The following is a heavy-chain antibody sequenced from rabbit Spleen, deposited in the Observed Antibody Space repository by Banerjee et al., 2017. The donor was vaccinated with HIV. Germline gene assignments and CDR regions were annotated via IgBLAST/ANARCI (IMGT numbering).Heavy chain of an antibody. J-gene: IGHJ4*01. CDR2: IDPIFHVTT. CDR3: VREVAARFSL. CDR1: GFSFSYRQV. Sequence: QEQLVESGGGLVKPEGSLTLTCTASGFSFSYRQVMCWVRQAPGKGLEWIGYIDPIFHVTTYASWVNGRFSISRENTQNTVSLQMNSLTAADTATYFCVREVAARFSLWGPGTLVTVS. V-gene: IGHV1S45*01. D-gene: IGHD4-1*01.